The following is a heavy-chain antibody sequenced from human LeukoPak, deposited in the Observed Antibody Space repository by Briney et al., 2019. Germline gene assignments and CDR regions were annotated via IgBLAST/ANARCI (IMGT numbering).Heavy chain of an antibody. CDR2: IYTSGST. Sequence: SQTLSLTCTVSGGSISSGSYYWSWIRQPAGKGLEWIGRIYTSGSTNCNPSLKSRVTISVDTSKNQFSLKLSSVTAADTAVYYCAREEGYYGSGSYWYFDYWGQGTLVTVSS. V-gene: IGHV4-61*02. J-gene: IGHJ4*02. CDR3: AREEGYYGSGSYWYFDY. CDR1: GGSISSGSYY. D-gene: IGHD3-10*01.